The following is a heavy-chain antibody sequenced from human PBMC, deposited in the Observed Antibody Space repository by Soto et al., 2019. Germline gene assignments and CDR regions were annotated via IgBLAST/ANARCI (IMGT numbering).Heavy chain of an antibody. CDR1: GSTVSTGVHY. D-gene: IGHD6-13*01. CDR3: TRGYYTRWYWFDR. CDR2: IYYTGST. V-gene: IGHV4-61*08. Sequence: QVQLQESGPGLVKPSETLSLTCTVSVSGSTVSTGVHYWSWIRQPPGKGLEWIGYIYYTGSTNYNPSPKSRVTITVDTSNNQFSLKLTSVTAADTAVYYCTRGYYTRWYWFDRWGRGTLVTVSS. J-gene: IGHJ2*01.